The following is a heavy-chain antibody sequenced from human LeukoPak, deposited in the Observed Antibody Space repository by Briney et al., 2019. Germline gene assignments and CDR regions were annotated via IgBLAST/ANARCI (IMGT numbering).Heavy chain of an antibody. D-gene: IGHD2-2*01. CDR1: GFTFSSYA. Sequence: PGGSLRLSCAASGFTFSSYAMSWVRQAPGKGLEWVSVISGSGDTTYYADSVKGRFTISRDNSKNTLYLQMNSLRAEDTAVYYCAKGGLACGSTGCWDYWGQGTLVTVSS. V-gene: IGHV3-23*01. J-gene: IGHJ4*02. CDR3: AKGGLACGSTGCWDY. CDR2: ISGSGDTT.